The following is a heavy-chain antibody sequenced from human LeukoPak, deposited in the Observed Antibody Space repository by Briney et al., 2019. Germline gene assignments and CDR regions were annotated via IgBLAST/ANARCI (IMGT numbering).Heavy chain of an antibody. CDR2: INHSGST. CDR3: VRGARGVISYYYYYMDV. CDR1: GGSFSGYY. V-gene: IGHV4-34*01. Sequence: SETLSLTCAVYGGSFSGYYWSWIRQPPGKGLEWIGEINHSGSTNYNPSLKSRVTISVDTSKNQFSLKLSSVPAADTAVYYCVRGARGVISYYYYYMDVWGKGTTVTVSS. J-gene: IGHJ6*03. D-gene: IGHD3-10*01.